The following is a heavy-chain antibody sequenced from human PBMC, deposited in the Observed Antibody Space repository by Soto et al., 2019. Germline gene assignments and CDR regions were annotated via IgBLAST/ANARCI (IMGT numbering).Heavy chain of an antibody. CDR2: ISYDGSER. J-gene: IGHJ6*02. CDR3: AKDAVSGSRRVPFNYYGMDV. D-gene: IGHD3-10*01. Sequence: QVQLVESGGGVVQPGRSLRLSCAASGFSFSIYGMHWVRQAPGKGLQWVAAISYDGSERYYADSVKGRFIISRDNSNNTLYLQMNSLRAEDTAVYYCAKDAVSGSRRVPFNYYGMDVWGQGTTVTVSS. CDR1: GFSFSIYG. V-gene: IGHV3-30*18.